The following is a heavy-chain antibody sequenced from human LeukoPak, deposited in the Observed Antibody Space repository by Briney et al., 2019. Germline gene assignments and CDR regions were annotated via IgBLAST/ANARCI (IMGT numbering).Heavy chain of an antibody. CDR3: ARVSGDYDY. Sequence: GGSLRLSCAASGVTVGNNYMNWVRQAPGKGLEWVSLIYSGGSTHYAGSVKGRFTISRDNSKNTLYLQMNSLRAEDTAVYYCARVSGDYDYWGQGTLVTVSS. D-gene: IGHD4-17*01. J-gene: IGHJ4*02. CDR1: GVTVGNNY. CDR2: IYSGGST. V-gene: IGHV3-53*01.